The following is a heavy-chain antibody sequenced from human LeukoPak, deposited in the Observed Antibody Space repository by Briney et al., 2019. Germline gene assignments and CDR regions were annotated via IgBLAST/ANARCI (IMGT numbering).Heavy chain of an antibody. CDR2: INHSGST. J-gene: IGHJ3*02. V-gene: IGHV4-34*01. CDR3: ARHGHFITMIPDI. D-gene: IGHD3-22*01. CDR1: GGSFSGYY. Sequence: PSETLSLTCAVYGGSFSGYYWSWIRQPPGKGLEWIGEINHSGSTNYNPSLKSRVTISVDTSKNQFSLKLSSVTAADTAVYYCARHGHFITMIPDIWGQGKMVTVSS.